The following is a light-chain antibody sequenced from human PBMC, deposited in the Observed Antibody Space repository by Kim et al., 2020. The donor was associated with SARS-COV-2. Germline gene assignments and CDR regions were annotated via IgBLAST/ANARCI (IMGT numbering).Light chain of an antibody. J-gene: IGLJ1*01. Sequence: SYELTQPPSVSVAPGETARITCGGNKIGSKSVHWYQQKPCQAPALVIDYDTDRPSGIPERFSGSNSGNTATLTISRVEAGDEADYYCQVWDSSRDHRGYVFGTGTKVTVL. CDR3: QVWDSSRDHRGYV. CDR2: YDT. V-gene: IGLV3-21*04. CDR1: KIGSKS.